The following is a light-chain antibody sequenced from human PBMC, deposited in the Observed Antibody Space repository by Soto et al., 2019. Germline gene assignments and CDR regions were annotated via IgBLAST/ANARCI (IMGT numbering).Light chain of an antibody. Sequence: DIQMTQSPSTLSASVGDRVTITCRARQSISSWLAWYQQKPGKAPKLLIYDASSLESGVPSRFSGSGSGTEFTLTISSLQPDDFATYYCQQYNSYSWTFCQGTKVEIK. J-gene: IGKJ1*01. CDR1: QSISSW. CDR2: DAS. V-gene: IGKV1-5*01. CDR3: QQYNSYSWT.